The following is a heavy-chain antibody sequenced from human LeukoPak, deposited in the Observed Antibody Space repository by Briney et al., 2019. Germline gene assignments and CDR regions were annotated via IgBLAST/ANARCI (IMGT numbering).Heavy chain of an antibody. CDR2: INPNSGGT. D-gene: IGHD6-19*01. CDR1: GYTFTGYY. CDR3: ASSGEQWLVLGLGY. J-gene: IGHJ4*02. Sequence: ASVKVSCKASGYTFTGYYMHWVRQAPGQGLEWMGRINPNSGGTNYAQKFQGRVTITTDESTSTAYMELSSLRSEDTAVYYCASSGEQWLVLGLGYWGQGTLVTVSS. V-gene: IGHV1-2*06.